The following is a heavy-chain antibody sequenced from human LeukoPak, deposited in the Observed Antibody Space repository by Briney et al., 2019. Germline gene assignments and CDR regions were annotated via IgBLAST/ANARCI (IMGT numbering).Heavy chain of an antibody. Sequence: ASVTVSCKASGYTFTTYAMNWVRQAPGQGLEWMGWINTNTWNPTYAQGFTGRFVFSLDTSVSTASLQNSSLKAEDTAVYYCARDPPLLYGSGSYPFYWGQGTLVTVSS. J-gene: IGHJ4*02. CDR1: GYTFTTYA. V-gene: IGHV7-4-1*02. CDR3: ARDPPLLYGSGSYPFY. D-gene: IGHD3-10*01. CDR2: INTNTWNP.